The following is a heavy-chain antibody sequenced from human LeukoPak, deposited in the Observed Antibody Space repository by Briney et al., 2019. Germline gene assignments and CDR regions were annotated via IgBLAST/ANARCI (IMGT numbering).Heavy chain of an antibody. D-gene: IGHD1-26*01. J-gene: IGHJ4*02. V-gene: IGHV3-30*02. CDR3: ARALGLVDPFDY. Sequence: GGSLRLSCAASGFTFSSYGMHWVRQAPGKGLEWVAFIRYDGSNKYYADSVKGRFTISRDNSKNTLYLLMNSLRAEDTAVYYCARALGLVDPFDYWGQGTLVTVSS. CDR1: GFTFSSYG. CDR2: IRYDGSNK.